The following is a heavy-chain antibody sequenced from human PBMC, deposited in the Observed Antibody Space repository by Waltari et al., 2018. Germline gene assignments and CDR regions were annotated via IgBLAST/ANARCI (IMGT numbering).Heavy chain of an antibody. V-gene: IGHV4-59*11. J-gene: IGHJ5*02. Sequence: QVQLQESGPGLVKPSETLSLTCTVSGGSISSHYWSWIRQPPGKGLEWIGYIYYSGSTNYNPSLKSRVTISVDTSKNQFSLKLSSVTAADTAVYYCARDRDFWRGYYTGNWFDPWGQGTLVTVSS. CDR1: GGSISSHY. D-gene: IGHD3-3*01. CDR2: IYYSGST. CDR3: ARDRDFWRGYYTGNWFDP.